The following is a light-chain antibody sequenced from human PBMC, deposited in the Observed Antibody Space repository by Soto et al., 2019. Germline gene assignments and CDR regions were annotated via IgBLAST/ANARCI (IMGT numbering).Light chain of an antibody. V-gene: IGKV3-20*01. CDR3: QQYGSSPPTWT. Sequence: EIVLTQSPGTLSLSPGERATLSCRASQSVSSGYLAWYQQKPGQAPRLLIYDASSRATGIPDRFSGSGSGTDFTLTISRLEPEDFAVYYCQQYGSSPPTWTFGQGTKVEIK. CDR2: DAS. CDR1: QSVSSGY. J-gene: IGKJ1*01.